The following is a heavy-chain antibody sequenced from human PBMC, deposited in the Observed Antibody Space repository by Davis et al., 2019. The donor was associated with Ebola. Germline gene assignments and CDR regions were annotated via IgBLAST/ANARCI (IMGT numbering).Heavy chain of an antibody. V-gene: IGHV3-7*01. CDR1: GFTFSSYW. J-gene: IGHJ6*02. Sequence: GESLKISCAASGFTFSSYWMSWVRQAPGKGLEWVANIKQDGSEKYYVDSVKGRFTISRDNAKNSLYLQMNSLRAEDTAVYYCAREVAATHYYYYYGIDVWGQGTTVTVSS. CDR3: AREVAATHYYYYYGIDV. CDR2: IKQDGSEK. D-gene: IGHD2-15*01.